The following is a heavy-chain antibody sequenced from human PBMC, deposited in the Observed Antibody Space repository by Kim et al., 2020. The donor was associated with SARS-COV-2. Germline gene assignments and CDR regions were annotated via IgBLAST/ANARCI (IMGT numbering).Heavy chain of an antibody. CDR3: AKDINRDFDWLLSRTYYYYGMDV. CDR1: GFTFDDYV. Sequence: GGSLRLSCAASGFTFDDYVMHWVRQTPGKGLEWVSLISGDGGSTYYADSVKGRFTISRNNRKNSLFLQMNSLRTEDTAFYYCAKDINRDFDWLLSRTYYYYGMDVWGQGTTVTVSS. J-gene: IGHJ6*02. CDR2: ISGDGGST. D-gene: IGHD3-9*01. V-gene: IGHV3-43*02.